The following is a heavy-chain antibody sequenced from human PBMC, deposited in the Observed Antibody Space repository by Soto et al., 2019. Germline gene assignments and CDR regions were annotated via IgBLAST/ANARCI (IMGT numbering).Heavy chain of an antibody. Sequence: GGSLRLSCAASGFTFSSYSMNWVRQAPGKGLEWVSSISSSSSYIYYADSVKGRFTISRDNAKNSLCLQMNSLRAEDTAVYYCARDRSLSGAFDIWGQGTMVTVSS. CDR2: ISSSSSYI. D-gene: IGHD3-16*02. J-gene: IGHJ3*02. CDR3: ARDRSLSGAFDI. CDR1: GFTFSSYS. V-gene: IGHV3-21*01.